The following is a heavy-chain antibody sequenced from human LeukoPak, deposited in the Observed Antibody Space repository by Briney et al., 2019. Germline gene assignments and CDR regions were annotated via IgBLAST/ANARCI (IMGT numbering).Heavy chain of an antibody. CDR1: GGSFSGYY. V-gene: IGHV4-34*01. D-gene: IGHD1-26*01. CDR2: IDHSGST. Sequence: SETLSLTCAVYGGSFSGYYWSWIRQPPGKGLEWIGEIDHSGSTNYNPPLKSRVTISVDTSKNQFSLKLSSVTAADTAVYYCAXVGPATAQGDYWGQGTLVTVSS. CDR3: AXVGPATAQGDY. J-gene: IGHJ4*02.